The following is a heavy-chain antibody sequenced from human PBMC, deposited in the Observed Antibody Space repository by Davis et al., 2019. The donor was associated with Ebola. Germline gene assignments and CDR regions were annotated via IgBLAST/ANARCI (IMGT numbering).Heavy chain of an antibody. CDR1: GGSISSSSYY. CDR3: ASHSSGWVDYYYGMDV. V-gene: IGHV4-39*01. CDR2: IYYSGST. J-gene: IGHJ6*02. D-gene: IGHD6-19*01. Sequence: MPGGSLRLSCTVSGGSISSSSYYWGWIRQPPGKGLEWIGSIYYSGSTYYNPSLKSRVTISVDTSKNQFSLKLSSVTAADTAVYYCASHSSGWVDYYYGMDVWGQGTTVTVSS.